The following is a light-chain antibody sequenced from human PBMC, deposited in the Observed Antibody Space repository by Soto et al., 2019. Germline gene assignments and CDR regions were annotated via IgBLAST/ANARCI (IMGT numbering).Light chain of an antibody. Sequence: EIVLTQSPGTLSLSPGEKATLSCRARQSVSSTYLAWYQRRPGQAPRLLLYGASIRPPGIPDRFSGSGSGTDFTLTISRLEPEDFAVYYCQQFARSPPGITFGQGTRLEIK. CDR2: GAS. J-gene: IGKJ5*01. CDR1: QSVSSTY. V-gene: IGKV3-20*01. CDR3: QQFARSPPGIT.